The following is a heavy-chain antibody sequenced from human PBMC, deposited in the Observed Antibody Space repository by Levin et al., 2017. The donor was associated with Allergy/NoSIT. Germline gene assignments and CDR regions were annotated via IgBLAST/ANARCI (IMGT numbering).Heavy chain of an antibody. Sequence: PSETLSLTCTVSGGSISNNYWSWIRQSPGMGLEYIGYVYYIGSTNYNPSLKSRVTISVDTSKSQFSLKLRSVTVADTDVYYCARGGFTVTGFDYWGQGNLVTVSS. CDR3: ARGGFTVTGFDY. V-gene: IGHV4-59*01. D-gene: IGHD4-17*01. J-gene: IGHJ4*02. CDR1: GGSISNNY. CDR2: VYYIGST.